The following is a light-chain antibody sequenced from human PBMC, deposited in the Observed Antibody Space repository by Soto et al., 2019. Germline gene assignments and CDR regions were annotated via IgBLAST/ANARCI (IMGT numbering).Light chain of an antibody. CDR2: GAS. CDR1: QSVSSSF. Sequence: IVLTQSPGTLSLSPGERATLSCRASQSVSSSFLAWYQQKPGQAPRLLIYGASNRATGIPDRFSGSGSGTYVTLTISRLEPEDFAVYYCQQYVTSPWAFGQGTKVAIE. V-gene: IGKV3-20*01. CDR3: QQYVTSPWA. J-gene: IGKJ1*01.